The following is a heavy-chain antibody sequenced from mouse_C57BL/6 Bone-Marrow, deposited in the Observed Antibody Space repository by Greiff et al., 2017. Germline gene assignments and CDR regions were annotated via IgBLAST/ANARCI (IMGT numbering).Heavy chain of an antibody. CDR1: GFTFTDYY. CDR2: IRNKANGYTT. V-gene: IGHV7-3*01. Sequence: DVMLVESGGGLVQPGGSLSLSCAASGFTFTDYYMSWVRQPPGKALEWLGFIRNKANGYTTEYSASVKGRFTISRDNSQSILYLQMNALRAEGSDTYYCASYGNWDGWYFDVWGTGTTVTVSS. CDR3: ASYGNWDGWYFDV. D-gene: IGHD4-1*01. J-gene: IGHJ1*03.